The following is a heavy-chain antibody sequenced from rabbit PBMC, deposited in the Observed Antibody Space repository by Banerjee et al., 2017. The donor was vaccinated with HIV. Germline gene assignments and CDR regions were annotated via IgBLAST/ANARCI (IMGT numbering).Heavy chain of an antibody. V-gene: IGHV1S40*01. CDR1: GFSFSSSYY. J-gene: IGHJ4*01. CDR2: IYNGDGST. D-gene: IGHD6-1*01. Sequence: QSLEESGGDLVKPGASLTLTCTASGFSFSSSYYMCWVRQAPGKGLEWIGCIYNGDGSTYYASWTKGRFTISKTSSTTVTLQMTSLTAADTATYFCARGYAGYAGYGYATGFNLWGQGTLVTVS. CDR3: ARGYAGYAGYGYATGFNL.